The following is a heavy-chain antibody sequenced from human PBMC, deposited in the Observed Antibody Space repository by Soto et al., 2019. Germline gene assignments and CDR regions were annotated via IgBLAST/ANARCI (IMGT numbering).Heavy chain of an antibody. CDR1: GYTFTSYA. J-gene: IGHJ4*02. CDR3: ARDLGGWTHY. V-gene: IGHV1-3*01. D-gene: IGHD6-19*01. Sequence: QVQLVQSGAEVKKPGASVKVSCKASGYTFTSYAMQWVRQAPGQRLEWRGWINAGNGNTKYSQTFQGRVTITSDTAARTDYMELSSLRSEDTAVYYCARDLGGWTHYWGQGTLVTVSS. CDR2: INAGNGNT.